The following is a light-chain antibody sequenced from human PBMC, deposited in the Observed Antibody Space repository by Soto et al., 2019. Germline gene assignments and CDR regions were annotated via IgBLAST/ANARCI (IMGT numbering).Light chain of an antibody. CDR1: SSDVGYYNY. CDR2: EVS. Sequence: QSVLTQPPSASGSPGQSVTISCTGTSSDVGYYNYVSWYQHHPGKAPKLMIYEVSRRPSGVPDRFSGSKSANTASLTVSGLQAEDEADYYCSSFGGSNNVVFGGGTKVTVL. V-gene: IGLV2-8*01. J-gene: IGLJ2*01. CDR3: SSFGGSNNVV.